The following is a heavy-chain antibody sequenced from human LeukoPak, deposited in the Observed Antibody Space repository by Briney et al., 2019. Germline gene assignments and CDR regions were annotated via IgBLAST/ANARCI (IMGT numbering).Heavy chain of an antibody. CDR3: ARLLDTLNWFDP. Sequence: SVKVSCKASGGTFSSYAISWVRQAPGQGLEWMGGIIPIFGTANYAQKLQGRVTITTDESTSTAYMELSSLRSEDTAVYYCARLLDTLNWFDPWGQGTLVTVSS. J-gene: IGHJ5*02. CDR2: IIPIFGTA. CDR1: GGTFSSYA. V-gene: IGHV1-69*05. D-gene: IGHD5-18*01.